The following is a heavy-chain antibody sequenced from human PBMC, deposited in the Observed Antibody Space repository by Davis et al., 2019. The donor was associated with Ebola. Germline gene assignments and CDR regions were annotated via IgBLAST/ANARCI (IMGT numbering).Heavy chain of an antibody. J-gene: IGHJ4*02. V-gene: IGHV3-23*01. CDR1: EFTFSNYS. CDR3: AKDRYFDWLWDY. CDR2: LGSGGGDI. D-gene: IGHD3-9*01. Sequence: GSSLTISCASSEFTFSNYSMTLVRQAPGKGLEWVSVLGSGGGDIQYADFVKGRFTFSRDNHKNTLYLQMNSLRAEDTAIYYCAKDRYFDWLWDYWGQGTLVTVSS.